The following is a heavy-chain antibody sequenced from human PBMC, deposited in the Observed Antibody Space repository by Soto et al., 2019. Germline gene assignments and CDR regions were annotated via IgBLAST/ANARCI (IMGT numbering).Heavy chain of an antibody. D-gene: IGHD3-10*01. J-gene: IGHJ4*02. V-gene: IGHV4-34*01. CDR1: GGSFSGYY. CDR2: INHSGST. CDR3: ARGHGLSYYYGSGSYRKGFDY. Sequence: QVQLQQWGAGLLKPSETLSLTCAVYGGSFSGYYWSWIRQPPGKGLEWIGEINHSGSTNYNPSLKSRVTISVDPSKKQFSLKLSSVTAADTAVYYCARGHGLSYYYGSGSYRKGFDYWGQGTLVTVSS.